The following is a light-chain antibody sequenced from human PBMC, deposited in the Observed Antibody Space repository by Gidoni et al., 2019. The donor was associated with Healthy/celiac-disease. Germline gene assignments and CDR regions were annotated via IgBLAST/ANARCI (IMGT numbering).Light chain of an antibody. J-gene: IGLJ3*02. CDR1: SSNIGSNT. V-gene: IGLV1-44*01. Sequence: QSLLTQPPSASGTPGQRVTISCSGSSSNIGSNTVNWYQQLPGTAPKLLIYSNNQRPSGVPDRFSGSKSGTSASLAIRGLQSEDEADYYCAAWDDSLNGWVFGGGTKLTVL. CDR2: SNN. CDR3: AAWDDSLNGWV.